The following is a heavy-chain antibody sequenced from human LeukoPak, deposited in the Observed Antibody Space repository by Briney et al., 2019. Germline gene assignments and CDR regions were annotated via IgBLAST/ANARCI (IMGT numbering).Heavy chain of an antibody. V-gene: IGHV3-11*01. J-gene: IGHJ4*02. CDR1: GFIFSSYA. CDR3: ARDRLGDYDHSGYYDK. Sequence: KAGGSLRLSCAASGFIFSSYAMSWIRQAPGKGLEWVSYICDSGRTIYYADSVKGRFTISRDNAKNSVYLQMNNLRAEDTAVYYCARDRLGDYDHSGYYDKWGQGTLVTVSS. D-gene: IGHD3-22*01. CDR2: ICDSGRTI.